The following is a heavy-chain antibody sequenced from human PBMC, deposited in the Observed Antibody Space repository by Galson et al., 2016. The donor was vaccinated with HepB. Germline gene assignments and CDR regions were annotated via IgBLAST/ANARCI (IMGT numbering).Heavy chain of an antibody. CDR1: GFTFSSYD. CDR3: ARGSGRISVIVVLKFLDY. V-gene: IGHV3-30*04. Sequence: SLRLSCAASGFTFSSYDMYWVRQAPGKGLEWVAVISDDGSNEYYADSVKGRFTISRDNSKNTLYLQMNSLRAGDTAVYFCARGSGRISVIVVLKFLDYWGQGTLVTVSS. J-gene: IGHJ4*02. D-gene: IGHD3-22*01. CDR2: ISDDGSNE.